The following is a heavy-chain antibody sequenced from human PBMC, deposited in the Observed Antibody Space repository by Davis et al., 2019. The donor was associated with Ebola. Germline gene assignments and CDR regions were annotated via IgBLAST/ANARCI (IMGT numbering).Heavy chain of an antibody. V-gene: IGHV1-18*04. CDR3: ARDGALWSLYYYGMDV. Sequence: ASVKVSCKASGYTFTSYGTSWVRQAPGQGLEWMGWISAYNGNTNYAQKLQGRVTMTTDTSTSTAYMELRSLRSDDTAVYYCARDGALWSLYYYGMDVWGQGTTVTVSS. CDR1: GYTFTSYG. CDR2: ISAYNGNT. D-gene: IGHD3-10*01. J-gene: IGHJ6*02.